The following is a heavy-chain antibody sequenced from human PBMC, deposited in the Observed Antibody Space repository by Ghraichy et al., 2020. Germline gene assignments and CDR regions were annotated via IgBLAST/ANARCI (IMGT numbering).Heavy chain of an antibody. CDR1: GFTFSSYS. CDR2: ISSSSSYI. D-gene: IGHD3-10*01. CDR3: ARDTMVRGVIPVLDI. V-gene: IGHV3-21*01. J-gene: IGHJ3*02. Sequence: GGSLRLSCAASGFTFSSYSMNWVRQAPGKGLEWVSSISSSSSYIYYADSVKGRFTISRDNAKNSLYLQMNSLRAEDTAVYYCARDTMVRGVIPVLDIWGQGTMVTVSS.